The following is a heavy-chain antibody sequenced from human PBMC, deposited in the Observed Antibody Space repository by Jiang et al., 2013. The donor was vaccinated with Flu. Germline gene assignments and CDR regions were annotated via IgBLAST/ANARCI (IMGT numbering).Heavy chain of an antibody. CDR3: TKEFYNSGSHRGGVTSQH. D-gene: IGHD1-26*01. V-gene: IGHV3-23*01. J-gene: IGHJ1*01. Sequence: YYADSVKGRFTISRDNSQNTLYLQMNSLRAEDTALYYCTKEFYNSGSHRGGVTSQHWGQGALVTVSS.